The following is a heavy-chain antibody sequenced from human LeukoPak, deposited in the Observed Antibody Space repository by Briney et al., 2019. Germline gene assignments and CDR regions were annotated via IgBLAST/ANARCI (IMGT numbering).Heavy chain of an antibody. J-gene: IGHJ5*02. V-gene: IGHV4-61*02. Sequence: PSETLSLTCTVSGGSVSSGHYYWTWIRQPAGKGLEWIGRIYTSGTTNYNPSLKSRVTISVDTSKNQFSLRLSSVTAADTAVYYCAREMLDNHWFDPWGQGTLVTVSS. CDR1: GGSVSSGHYY. CDR2: IYTSGTT. D-gene: IGHD3-10*02. CDR3: AREMLDNHWFDP.